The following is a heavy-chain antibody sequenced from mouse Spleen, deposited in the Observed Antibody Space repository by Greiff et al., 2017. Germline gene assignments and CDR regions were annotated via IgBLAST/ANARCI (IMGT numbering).Heavy chain of an antibody. V-gene: IGHV1-15*01. D-gene: IGHD2-2*01. Sequence: QVQLQQSGAELVRPGASVTLSCKASGYTFTDYEMHWVKQTPVHGLEWIGAIDPETGGTAYNQKFKGKAILTADKSSSTAYMELRSLTSEDSAVYYCTRGGLHGYDGFAYWGQGTLVTVSA. CDR3: TRGGLHGYDGFAY. CDR2: IDPETGGT. J-gene: IGHJ3*01. CDR1: GYTFTDYE.